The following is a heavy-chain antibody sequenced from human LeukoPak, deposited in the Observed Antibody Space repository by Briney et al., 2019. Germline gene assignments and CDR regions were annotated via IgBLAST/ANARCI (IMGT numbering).Heavy chain of an antibody. J-gene: IGHJ4*02. D-gene: IGHD1-1*01. CDR2: ISYDGNSQ. Sequence: GRSLTLSCAASGFTFSNYAIHWVRQAPGRGLEWVAAISYDGNSQHYGAPVKGRFTISRDNSKNTVYLQINTLRTDDAAIYYCAKPYPTLTTSAVLDNWGQGTLVTVSS. V-gene: IGHV3-30*18. CDR1: GFTFSNYA. CDR3: AKPYPTLTTSAVLDN.